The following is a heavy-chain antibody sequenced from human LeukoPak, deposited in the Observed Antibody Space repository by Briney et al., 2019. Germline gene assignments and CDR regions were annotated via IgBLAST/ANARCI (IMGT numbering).Heavy chain of an antibody. CDR2: IYSGGST. V-gene: IGHV3-66*01. D-gene: IGHD5-24*01. Sequence: GGSLRLSCAASGFTVNSNYMSWVRQAPGKGLEWVSLIYSGGSTYYADSVQGRFTISRDNSKNTLYLQMNSLRAGDTAVYYCASRDKGYYYGMDVWGQGTTVTVSS. J-gene: IGHJ6*02. CDR3: ASRDKGYYYGMDV. CDR1: GFTVNSNY.